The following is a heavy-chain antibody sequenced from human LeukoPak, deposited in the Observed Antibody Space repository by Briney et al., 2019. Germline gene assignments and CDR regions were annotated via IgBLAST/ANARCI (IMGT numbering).Heavy chain of an antibody. V-gene: IGHV4-59*01. CDR2: IYYSGST. J-gene: IGHJ3*02. Sequence: SGTLSLTCTVSLGSISSYYWSWIPQPPGKGLEGMGYIYYSGSTNYNPSLKSRVTISVDTSKNQFSLKLSSVTAADTAVYYCARDLRYCSSTSCYHSDAFDIWGQGTMVTVSS. D-gene: IGHD2-2*01. CDR3: ARDLRYCSSTSCYHSDAFDI. CDR1: LGSISSYY.